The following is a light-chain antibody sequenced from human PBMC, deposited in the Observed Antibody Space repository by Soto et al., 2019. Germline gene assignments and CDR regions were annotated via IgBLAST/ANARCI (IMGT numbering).Light chain of an antibody. CDR2: DAS. CDR1: QDISNY. V-gene: IGKV1-33*01. CDR3: QQKGT. J-gene: IGKJ2*01. Sequence: DIQMTQSPSSLSASVGDRVTITCQASQDISNYLNWYQQKPGKAPKLLIYDASNLETGVPSRFSGSGSWTDFTFTISSLQPEDIATYYCQQKGTFGQGTKLEIK.